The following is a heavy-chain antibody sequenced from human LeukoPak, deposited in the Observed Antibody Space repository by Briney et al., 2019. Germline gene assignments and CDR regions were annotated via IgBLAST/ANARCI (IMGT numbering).Heavy chain of an antibody. Sequence: GGSLRLSCEASGFTFSSYAMCWVRQAPGKGLEWVSSISSSSSYIYSADSVKGRFTISRDNAKNSLYLQMNSLRAEDTAVYYCARGVAYGSGSYYFFDYWGQGTLVTVSS. CDR1: GFTFSSYA. J-gene: IGHJ4*02. D-gene: IGHD3-10*01. V-gene: IGHV3-21*01. CDR3: ARGVAYGSGSYYFFDY. CDR2: ISSSSSYI.